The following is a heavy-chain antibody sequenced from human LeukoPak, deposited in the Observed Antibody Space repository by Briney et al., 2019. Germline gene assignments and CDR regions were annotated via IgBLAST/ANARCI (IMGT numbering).Heavy chain of an antibody. CDR3: ARADVTMVRGVKSYYMDV. V-gene: IGHV4-4*02. CDR2: IYHSGST. J-gene: IGHJ6*03. D-gene: IGHD3-10*01. CDR1: GGSISSSNW. Sequence: SETLSLTCAVSGGSISSSNWWSWVRQPPGKGLEWIGEIYHSGSTNYNPSLKSRVTISVDTSKNQFSLKLSSVTAADTAVYYCARADVTMVRGVKSYYMDVWGKGTTVTVSS.